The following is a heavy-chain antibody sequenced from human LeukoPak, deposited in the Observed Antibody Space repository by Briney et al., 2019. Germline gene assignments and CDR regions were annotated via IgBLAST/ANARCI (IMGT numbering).Heavy chain of an antibody. CDR2: FDPEDGET. D-gene: IGHD6-13*01. V-gene: IGHV1-24*01. CDR3: ATEVGIAAAGTGVVDV. J-gene: IGHJ6*02. CDR1: GYALTELS. Sequence: ASVKVSCKVSGYALTELSMHWVRQAPGKGLEWMGGFDPEDGETIYTQKFQGRVTMTEDTSTDTAYMELSSLRSEDTAVYYCATEVGIAAAGTGVVDVWGQGTTVTVSS.